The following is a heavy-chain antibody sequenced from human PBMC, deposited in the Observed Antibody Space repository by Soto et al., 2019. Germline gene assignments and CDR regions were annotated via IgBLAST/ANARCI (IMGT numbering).Heavy chain of an antibody. D-gene: IGHD2-15*01. CDR3: AKRRSYCRGWYSPSFDE. V-gene: IGHV3-23*01. Sequence: GSLRLSCAASGFSFSDYAMSWVRQAPGKGLEWVSVISESGGSTHYADSVRGRFTVSRDNSKNSLSLRMNSLRDEDTAVYFCAKRRSYCRGWYSPSFDEWGQGALVTVAS. J-gene: IGHJ4*01. CDR2: ISESGGST. CDR1: GFSFSDYA.